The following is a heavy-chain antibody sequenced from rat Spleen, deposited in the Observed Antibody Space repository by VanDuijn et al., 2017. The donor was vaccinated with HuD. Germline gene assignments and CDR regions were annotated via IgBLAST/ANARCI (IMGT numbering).Heavy chain of an antibody. V-gene: IGHV5-17*01. Sequence: EVQLVESGGGLGQPGNSLKLSCVASGFTFSDYAMAWVRQSPKKGLEWVATIIFDGSSTYYRDSVKGRFTISRDNAKSTLYLQMDSLRSEDTATYYCARSVFDYWGQGVMVTVSS. J-gene: IGHJ2*01. CDR2: IIFDGSST. CDR1: GFTFSDYA. CDR3: ARSVFDY.